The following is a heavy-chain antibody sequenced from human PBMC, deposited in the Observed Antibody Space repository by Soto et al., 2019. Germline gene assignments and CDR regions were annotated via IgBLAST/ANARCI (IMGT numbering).Heavy chain of an antibody. Sequence: QVQLVQSGAEVKKPGSSVKVSCKASGGTFSSYTISWVRQAPGQGLEWMGRIIPILGISNYAQKFQRRVTITADKSTSTAYMELSSLRSEDTAVYYCARDPENWFDPWGQGTLVTVSS. CDR3: ARDPENWFDP. J-gene: IGHJ5*02. CDR1: GGTFSSYT. CDR2: IIPILGIS. V-gene: IGHV1-69*08.